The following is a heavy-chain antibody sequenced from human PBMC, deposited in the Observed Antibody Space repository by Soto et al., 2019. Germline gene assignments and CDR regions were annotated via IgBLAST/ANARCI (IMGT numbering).Heavy chain of an antibody. Sequence: ASVKVSCKASGGTFSSYTISWVRQAPGQGLEWMGRIIPILGIANYAQKFQGRVTITADKSTSTAYMELSSLRSEDTAVYYCARSNRDTIFGVVITFDYWGQGTLVTVSS. CDR2: IIPILGIA. V-gene: IGHV1-69*02. J-gene: IGHJ4*02. D-gene: IGHD3-3*01. CDR3: ARSNRDTIFGVVITFDY. CDR1: GGTFSSYT.